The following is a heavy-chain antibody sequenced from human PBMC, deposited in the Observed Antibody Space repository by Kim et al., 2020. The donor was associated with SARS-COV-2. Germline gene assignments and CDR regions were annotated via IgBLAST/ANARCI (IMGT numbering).Heavy chain of an antibody. V-gene: IGHV1-3*01. D-gene: IGHD2-2*01. Sequence: ASVKVSCKASGYTFTSYAMHWVRQAPGQRLEWMGWINAGNGNTKYSQKFQGRVTITRDTSASTAYMELSSLRSEDTAVYYCARGGDIVVVPAATIYYYCMDVWGQGTTVTVSS. J-gene: IGHJ6*02. CDR1: GYTFTSYA. CDR2: INAGNGNT. CDR3: ARGGDIVVVPAATIYYYCMDV.